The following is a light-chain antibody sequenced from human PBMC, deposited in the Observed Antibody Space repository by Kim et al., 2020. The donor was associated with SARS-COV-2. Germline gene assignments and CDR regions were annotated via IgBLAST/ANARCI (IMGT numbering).Light chain of an antibody. CDR3: QAWDSSTHVV. J-gene: IGLJ2*01. Sequence: VPPGQIASITCSGDKLGDKYACWYQQKPGQSPVLVIYQDSKRPSGIPERFSGSNSGNTATLTISGTQAMDEADYYCQAWDSSTHVVFGGGTQLTVL. CDR2: QDS. V-gene: IGLV3-1*01. CDR1: KLGDKY.